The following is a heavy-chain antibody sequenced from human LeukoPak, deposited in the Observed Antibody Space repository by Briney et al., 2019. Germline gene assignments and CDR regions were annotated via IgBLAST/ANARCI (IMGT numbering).Heavy chain of an antibody. D-gene: IGHD3-22*01. CDR3: AILIGAGAFDI. J-gene: IGHJ3*02. V-gene: IGHV1-2*06. Sequence: ASVKVSCKASGYTFTGYYMHWVRQAPGQGLEWMGRINPNSGGTNYAQKFQGRVTMTRDTSISTAYMELSRLRSEDTAVYYCAILIGAGAFDIWGQGTMVTVSS. CDR1: GYTFTGYY. CDR2: INPNSGGT.